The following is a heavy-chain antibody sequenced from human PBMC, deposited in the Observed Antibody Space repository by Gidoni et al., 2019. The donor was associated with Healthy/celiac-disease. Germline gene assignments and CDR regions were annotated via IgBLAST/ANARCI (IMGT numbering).Heavy chain of an antibody. Sequence: EVQLVVSGAGLVKPGGSLKHSCAAYGFTFNTYSMNWVRQAPGKGLEWVSSISSSSSYIYYADSVKGRFTISRDNAKNSLYLQMNSLRAEDTAVYYCARWGPIPLKYSSSWYYFDYWGQGTLVTVSS. J-gene: IGHJ4*02. CDR2: ISSSSSYI. V-gene: IGHV3-21*01. D-gene: IGHD6-13*01. CDR1: GFTFNTYS. CDR3: ARWGPIPLKYSSSWYYFDY.